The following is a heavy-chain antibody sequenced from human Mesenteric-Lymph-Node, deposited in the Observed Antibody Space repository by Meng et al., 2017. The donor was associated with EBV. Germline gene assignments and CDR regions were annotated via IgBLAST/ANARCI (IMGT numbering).Heavy chain of an antibody. CDR2: ISQSGDT. CDR1: GGSFSGYH. D-gene: IGHD3-3*02. V-gene: IGHV4-34*01. J-gene: IGHJ4*02. Sequence: QLQQWGAGLLEPPETLSTTSEACGGSFSGYHWSWIRQPPGKGLEYIGEISQSGDTTYNPSLKSRVTISVDRSRNQFSLKMASVTAADTAVYYCARGAIFGIVITYFDYWSQGTLVTVSS. CDR3: ARGAIFGIVITYFDY.